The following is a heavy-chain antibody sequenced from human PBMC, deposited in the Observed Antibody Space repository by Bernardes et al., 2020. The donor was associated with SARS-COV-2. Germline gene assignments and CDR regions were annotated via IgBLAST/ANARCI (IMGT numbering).Heavy chain of an antibody. J-gene: IGHJ6*03. D-gene: IGHD1-1*01. CDR1: GGSISSSSYY. V-gene: IGHV4-39*07. Sequence: SETLSLTCTVSGGSISSSSYYWGWLLQPPGKGLEWIGSIYYSGSTYYNPSLKSRVTISVDTSKNQFSLKLSSVTAADTAVYYCARARGHTNYYYYYMDVWGKGTTVTVSS. CDR2: IYYSGST. CDR3: ARARGHTNYYYYYMDV.